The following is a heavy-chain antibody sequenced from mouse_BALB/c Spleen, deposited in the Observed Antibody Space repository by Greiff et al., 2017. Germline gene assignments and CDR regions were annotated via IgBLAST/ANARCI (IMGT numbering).Heavy chain of an antibody. CDR3: AREDGPAWFAY. Sequence: EVMLVESGGGLVQPGGSLRLSCATSGFTFTDYYISWVRQPPGKALEWLGFIRNKANGYTTEYSASVKGRFTISRDNSQSILYLQMNTLGAEDSATYNCAREDGPAWFAYWGQGTLVTVSA. V-gene: IGHV7-3*02. CDR2: IRNKANGYTT. J-gene: IGHJ3*01. CDR1: GFTFTDYY. D-gene: IGHD2-3*01.